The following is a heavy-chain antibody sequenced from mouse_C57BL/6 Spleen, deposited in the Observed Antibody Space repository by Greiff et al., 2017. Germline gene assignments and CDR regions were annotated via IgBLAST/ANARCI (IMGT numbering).Heavy chain of an antibody. CDR1: GYTFTSYW. Sequence: QVQLQQPGAELVKPGASVKLSCKASGYTFTSYWMQWVKQRPGQGLEWIGEIDPSGSYTNYNQKFKGKATLTVDTSSSTAYMQLSRLTSEDSAVYDCARRGTAQATYDYWGQGTTLTVSS. V-gene: IGHV1-50*01. CDR3: ARRGTAQATYDY. CDR2: IDPSGSYT. J-gene: IGHJ2*01. D-gene: IGHD3-2*02.